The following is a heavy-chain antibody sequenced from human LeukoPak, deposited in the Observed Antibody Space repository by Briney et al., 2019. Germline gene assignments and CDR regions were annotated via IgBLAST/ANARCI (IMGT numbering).Heavy chain of an antibody. D-gene: IGHD3-22*01. J-gene: IGHJ4*02. Sequence: GGSLRLSCAASGFTFSSYAMHWVRQAPGKGLEWVAVISYDGSNKCYADSVKGRFTISRDNSKNTLYLQMNSLRAEDTAVYYCARVAYYYDSSGHPNYWGQGTLVTVSS. CDR1: GFTFSSYA. CDR2: ISYDGSNK. CDR3: ARVAYYYDSSGHPNY. V-gene: IGHV3-30*04.